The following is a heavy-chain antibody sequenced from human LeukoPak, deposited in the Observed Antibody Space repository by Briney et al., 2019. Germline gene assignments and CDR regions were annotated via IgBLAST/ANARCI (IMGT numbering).Heavy chain of an antibody. CDR2: ISSSSSYI. CDR1: GFTFSSYG. V-gene: IGHV3-21*01. J-gene: IGHJ4*02. D-gene: IGHD3-3*01. Sequence: GGSLRLSCAASGFTFSSYGMHWVRQAPGKGLEWVSSISSSSSYIYYADSVKGRFTISRDNAKNSLYLQMNSLRAEDTAVYYCAREEKREWLLIDYWGQGTLVTVSS. CDR3: AREEKREWLLIDY.